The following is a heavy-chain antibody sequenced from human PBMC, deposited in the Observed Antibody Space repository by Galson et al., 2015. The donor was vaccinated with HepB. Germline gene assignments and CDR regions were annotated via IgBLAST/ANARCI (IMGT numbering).Heavy chain of an antibody. J-gene: IGHJ4*02. V-gene: IGHV3-15*01. CDR3: TTDPPVCSGGSCYSGY. Sequence: SLRLSCAASGFTFSNAWMSWVRQAPGKGLEWVGRIKSKTDGGTTDYAAPVKGRFTISRDDSKNTLYLQMNSLKTEDTAVYYCTTDPPVCSGGSCYSGYWGQGTLVTVSS. CDR1: GFTFSNAW. CDR2: IKSKTDGGTT. D-gene: IGHD2-15*01.